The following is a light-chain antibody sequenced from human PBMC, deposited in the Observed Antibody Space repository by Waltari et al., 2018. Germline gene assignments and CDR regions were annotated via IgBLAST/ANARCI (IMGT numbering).Light chain of an antibody. CDR1: GSDVPDYNY. CDR2: DVI. V-gene: IGLV2-14*03. Sequence: QPALTQPASVSGSPGQSITISRTGIGSDVPDYNYVSWYQQHPGKAPKLMIYDVINRPSGVSDRFSGSKSGSTASLTISGLQAEDEADYYCSSYAGRSTKIFGGGTKLTVL. CDR3: SSYAGRSTKI. J-gene: IGLJ2*01.